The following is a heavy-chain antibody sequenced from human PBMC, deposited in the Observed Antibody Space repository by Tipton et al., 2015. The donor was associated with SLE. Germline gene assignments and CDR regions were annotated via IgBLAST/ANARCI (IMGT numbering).Heavy chain of an antibody. J-gene: IGHJ4*02. Sequence: TLSLTCTVSGYSISNGFYWGWVRQPPGKGLEWIGEIYHGGGTNYNAALKSRLTISLDKSKNQFSLKLTSVTAADTAVYYCARSFCSGGYCYSAGIEYWGQGTLVTVSS. CDR3: ARSFCSGGYCYSAGIEY. CDR1: GYSISNGFY. D-gene: IGHD2-15*01. V-gene: IGHV4-38-2*02. CDR2: IYHGGGT.